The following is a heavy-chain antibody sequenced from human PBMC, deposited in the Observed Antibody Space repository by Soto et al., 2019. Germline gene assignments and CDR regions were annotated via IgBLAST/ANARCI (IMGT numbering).Heavy chain of an antibody. CDR3: ARVSATGWYVNGRDYFDY. V-gene: IGHV3-11*01. J-gene: IGHJ4*02. CDR2: ISSRGVTI. D-gene: IGHD6-19*01. Sequence: GGSLRLACAASGFTFSNYYMSWIRQAPGRGLECVSYISSRGVTIYFADSVKGRFTISRDNAKNSLYLQMNNLRAEDTAVYYCARVSATGWYVNGRDYFDYWGQGTLVTVSS. CDR1: GFTFSNYY.